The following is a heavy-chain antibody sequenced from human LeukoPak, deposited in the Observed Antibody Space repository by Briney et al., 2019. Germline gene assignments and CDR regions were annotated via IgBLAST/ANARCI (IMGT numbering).Heavy chain of an antibody. CDR3: ARRFINVVVPAAIENDY. V-gene: IGHV4-59*05. D-gene: IGHD2-2*01. J-gene: IGHJ4*02. CDR1: GGSISSYY. Sequence: SETLSLTCTVSGGSISSYYWSWIRQPPGKGLEWIGSIYYSGSTYYNPSLKSRVTISVDTSKNQFSLKLSSVTAADTAVYYCARRFINVVVPAAIENDYWGQGTLVTVSS. CDR2: IYYSGST.